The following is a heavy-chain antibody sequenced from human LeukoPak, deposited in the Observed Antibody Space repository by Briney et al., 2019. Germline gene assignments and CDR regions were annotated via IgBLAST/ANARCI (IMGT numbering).Heavy chain of an antibody. D-gene: IGHD3-3*01. V-gene: IGHV3-15*01. Sequence: GGSLRLSCAASGFTFSNAWMSWVRQAPGKGLEWAGRIKSKTDGGTTDYAAPVKGRFTISRDDSKDTLYLQMNSLKTEDTAVYYCTTGTSLYYDFWSGYPVGMDVWGQGTTVTVSS. CDR3: TTGTSLYYDFWSGYPVGMDV. CDR2: IKSKTDGGTT. J-gene: IGHJ6*02. CDR1: GFTFSNAW.